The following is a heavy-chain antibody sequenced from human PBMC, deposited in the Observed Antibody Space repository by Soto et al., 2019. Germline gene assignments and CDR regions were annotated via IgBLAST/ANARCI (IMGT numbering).Heavy chain of an antibody. J-gene: IGHJ3*01. Sequence: QVQLIKSEAEVKKPGSSVRVSCTASGGIFGSHGFSWVRQAPGQRLEWVGGFIPIFRTLTYTEKFQARVRIAADESTNTVYLDLSSLTSEDTDVYYCVRDRRIYYSDPHDEFVASDYEVWGQGTMVSVSS. CDR2: FIPIFRTL. V-gene: IGHV1-69*01. CDR3: VRDRRIYYSDPHDEFVASDYEV. D-gene: IGHD3-22*01. CDR1: GGIFGSHG.